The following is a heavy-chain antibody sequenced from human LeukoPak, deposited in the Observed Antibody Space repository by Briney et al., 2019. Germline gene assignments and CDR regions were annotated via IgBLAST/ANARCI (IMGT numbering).Heavy chain of an antibody. Sequence: SEALSLTCDVYGGSFSGYYWSWIRQPPGKGLEWIGEINHSGSTNYNPSLKSRVTISVDTSKNQFSLKLSSVTAADTAVYYCARGDYHDYWGQGTLVTVSS. CDR3: ARGDYHDY. D-gene: IGHD3-16*01. CDR1: GGSFSGYY. V-gene: IGHV4-34*01. J-gene: IGHJ4*02. CDR2: INHSGST.